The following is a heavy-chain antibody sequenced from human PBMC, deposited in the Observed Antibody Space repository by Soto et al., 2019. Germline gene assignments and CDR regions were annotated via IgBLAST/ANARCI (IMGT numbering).Heavy chain of an antibody. Sequence: EVQLLESGGALVQPGGSLRLSCAASGFKFDSYAMSWVRQAPGKGLEWVSALSGTGDSTDYADSVKGRFTISRDNAKNTVFLQMSSLRAEDTAVYYCAREVIAATGTIRWFDPWGQGTLVTVSS. CDR2: LSGTGDST. D-gene: IGHD6-25*01. CDR3: AREVIAATGTIRWFDP. CDR1: GFKFDSYA. J-gene: IGHJ5*02. V-gene: IGHV3-23*01.